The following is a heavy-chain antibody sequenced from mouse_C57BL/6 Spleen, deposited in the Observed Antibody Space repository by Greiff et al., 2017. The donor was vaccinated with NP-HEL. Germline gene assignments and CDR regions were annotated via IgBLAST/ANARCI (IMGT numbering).Heavy chain of an antibody. CDR3: ARGYDYGYYYAMDY. CDR1: GYSFTSYY. CDR2: IYPGSGNT. J-gene: IGHJ4*01. D-gene: IGHD2-4*01. V-gene: IGHV1-66*01. Sequence: QVQLKQSGPELVKPGASVKISCKASGYSFTSYYIHWVKQRPGQGLEWIGWIYPGSGNTKYNEKFKGKATLTADTSSSTAYMQLSSLTSEDSAVYYCARGYDYGYYYAMDYWGQGTSVTVSS.